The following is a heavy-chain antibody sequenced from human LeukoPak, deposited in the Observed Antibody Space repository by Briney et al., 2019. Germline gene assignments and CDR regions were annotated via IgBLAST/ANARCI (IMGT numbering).Heavy chain of an antibody. CDR2: IYYSGST. CDR3: ARTLVIAAHYFDY. J-gene: IGHJ4*02. V-gene: IGHV4-31*03. D-gene: IGHD6-13*01. CDR1: GGSISSGGYY. Sequence: PSETLSLTCTVSGGSISSGGYYWSWIRQHPGKGLEWIGYIYYSGSTYYNPSLKSRVTISVDTSKNQFSLKLSSVTAADTAVYYCARTLVIAAHYFDYWGQGTLVTVSS.